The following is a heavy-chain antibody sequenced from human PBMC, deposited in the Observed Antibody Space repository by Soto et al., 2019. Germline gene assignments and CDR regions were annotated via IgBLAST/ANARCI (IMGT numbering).Heavy chain of an antibody. J-gene: IGHJ6*02. V-gene: IGHV4-34*02. CDR3: ATSSSGAAYGMDV. D-gene: IGHD6-6*01. CDR1: GGSFSGYY. CDR2: ITHTGST. Sequence: QVQLRQWGAGLLKPSETMSLTCAVYGGSFSGYYWSWIRQPPGKGLEWIGEITHTGSTSSAPSLERRVAISVDTSKNQFPLKLTSVTAADTAVYYCATSSSGAAYGMDVWGQGTTVTVS.